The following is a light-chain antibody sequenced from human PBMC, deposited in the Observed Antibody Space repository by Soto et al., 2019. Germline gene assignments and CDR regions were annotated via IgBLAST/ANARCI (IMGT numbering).Light chain of an antibody. CDR3: KQYNNXPRT. CDR2: YAS. CDR1: ESIRTW. J-gene: IGKJ1*01. V-gene: IGKV1-5*01. Sequence: DIQMTQSPSTLAASIGDRVGITCRASESIRTWLAWYQHKPGKAPNFLIYYASSLESGVPSSFSGSGSGTEFTLTLSNLQPDEFATYFSKQYNNXPRTCGQGTKV.